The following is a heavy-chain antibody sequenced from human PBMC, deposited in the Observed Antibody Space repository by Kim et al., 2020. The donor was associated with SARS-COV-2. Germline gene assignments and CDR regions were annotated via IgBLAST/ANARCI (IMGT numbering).Heavy chain of an antibody. CDR2: K. Sequence: KYYADSVKGRFTISRDNSKNTLYQQMNSLRAEDTAVYYCARTPSYYYGMDVWGQGTTVTVSS. V-gene: IGHV3-33*01. CDR3: ARTPSYYYGMDV. J-gene: IGHJ6*02.